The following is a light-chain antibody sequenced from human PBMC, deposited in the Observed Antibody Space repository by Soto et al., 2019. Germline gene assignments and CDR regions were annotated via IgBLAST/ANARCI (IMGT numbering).Light chain of an antibody. J-gene: IGKJ5*01. V-gene: IGKV3-20*01. CDR1: QSVSSYS. CDR3: QQQGRSWIT. CDR2: GAS. Sequence: FTQFPGTPAFVPGEKANLPRRASQSVSSYSLAWYQQKPGHPPRVFIYGASIRATGIPDRFSGSGSGTDFTLTVSRLEPEDFAVYYCQQQGRSWITFGQGTRLEIK.